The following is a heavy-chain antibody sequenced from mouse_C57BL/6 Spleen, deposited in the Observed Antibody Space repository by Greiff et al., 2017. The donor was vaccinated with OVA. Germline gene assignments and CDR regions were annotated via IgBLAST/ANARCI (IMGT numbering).Heavy chain of an antibody. Sequence: VKLMESDAELVKPGASVKISCKVSGYTFTDHTIHWMKQRPEQGLEWIGYIYPRDGSTKYNDKFKGKATLTADKSSRTAYMQLNSLTSEDSAVYFCARGNWDWYFDVWGTGTTVTVSS. CDR3: ARGNWDWYFDV. J-gene: IGHJ1*03. V-gene: IGHV1-78*01. D-gene: IGHD4-1*01. CDR1: GYTFTDHT. CDR2: IYPRDGST.